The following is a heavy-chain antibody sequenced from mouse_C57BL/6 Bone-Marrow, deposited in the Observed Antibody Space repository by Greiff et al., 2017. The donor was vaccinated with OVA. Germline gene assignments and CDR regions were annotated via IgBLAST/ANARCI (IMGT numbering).Heavy chain of an antibody. V-gene: IGHV1-59*01. J-gene: IGHJ1*03. CDR2: IDPSDSYT. CDR1: GYTFTSYW. Sequence: QVQLQQSGAELVRPGTSVKLSCKASGYTFTSYWMHWVKQRPGQGLEWIGVIDPSDSYTNYNQKFKGKATLTVDTSSSTAYMQLSSLTSEDSAVYYGARRFYYGSYWYFDVWGTGTTVTVSS. CDR3: ARRFYYGSYWYFDV. D-gene: IGHD1-1*01.